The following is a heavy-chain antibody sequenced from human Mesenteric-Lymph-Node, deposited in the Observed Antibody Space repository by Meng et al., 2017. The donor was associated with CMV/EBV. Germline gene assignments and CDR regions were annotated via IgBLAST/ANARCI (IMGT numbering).Heavy chain of an antibody. CDR3: TTNSRGLRFLEWLSHDAFDI. CDR2: IKSKTDGGTT. V-gene: IGHV3-15*01. Sequence: GESLKISCAASGFTFSNAWMSWVRQAPGKGLEWVGRIKSKTDGGTTDYAAPVKGRFTISRDDSKTTLYLQMNSLKTEDTAVYYCTTNSRGLRFLEWLSHDAFDIWGQGTMVTVSS. CDR1: GFTFSNAW. J-gene: IGHJ3*02. D-gene: IGHD3-3*01.